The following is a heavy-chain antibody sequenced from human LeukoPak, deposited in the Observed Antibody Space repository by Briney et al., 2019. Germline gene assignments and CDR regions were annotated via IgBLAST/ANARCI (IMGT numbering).Heavy chain of an antibody. J-gene: IGHJ4*02. Sequence: GGSLRRSCAASGFTVSIIYISWVRQAPGKGLEWISLIYSGGSTYYADSVKGRFTISRDNSKNTLYLQMNSLRAEDTAVYYCARRAGGYSHPYDYWGQGTLVTVSS. V-gene: IGHV3-53*01. CDR1: GFTVSIIY. D-gene: IGHD4-23*01. CDR2: IYSGGST. CDR3: ARRAGGYSHPYDY.